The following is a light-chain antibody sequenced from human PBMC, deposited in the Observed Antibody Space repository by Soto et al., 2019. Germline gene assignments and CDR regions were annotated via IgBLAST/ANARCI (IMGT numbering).Light chain of an antibody. CDR3: SSYTSSSPVV. J-gene: IGLJ2*01. CDR1: SSDVGGYNY. CDR2: EVS. Sequence: QSALTQPASVSGSPGQSITISCTGTSSDVGGYNYVSWYQQHPGKAPKLMIYEVSNRPSGVSNRFSGSKSGNTASLTISGLQAEDEADYYCSSYTSSSPVVFGGGTKVTFL. V-gene: IGLV2-14*01.